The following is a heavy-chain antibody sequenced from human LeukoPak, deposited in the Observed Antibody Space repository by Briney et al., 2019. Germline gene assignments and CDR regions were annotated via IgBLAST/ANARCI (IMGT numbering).Heavy chain of an antibody. Sequence: GESLKISCKVSGYRFTSYWIGWVRQMPGKGLEWMGIIYTGDSATRYSPSFQGQVTFSADKSISTAYLQWSSLKASDTAIYYCARGRNWALDYWGQGTLVTVSS. CDR1: GYRFTSYW. CDR2: IYTGDSAT. D-gene: IGHD7-27*01. V-gene: IGHV5-51*01. CDR3: ARGRNWALDY. J-gene: IGHJ4*02.